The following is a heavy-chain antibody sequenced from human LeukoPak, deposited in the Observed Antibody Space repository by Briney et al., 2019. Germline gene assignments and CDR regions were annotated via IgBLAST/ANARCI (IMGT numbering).Heavy chain of an antibody. Sequence: SETLSLTCTVSGGSISSSSYYWGWIRQPPGKGLEWIGSIYYSGSTYYNPSLKSRVTISVDTSKNQFSLKLSSVTAADTAVYYCARQAMTTVVNVAFDIWGQGTMVTVSS. CDR2: IYYSGST. J-gene: IGHJ3*02. CDR3: ARQAMTTVVNVAFDI. D-gene: IGHD4-23*01. V-gene: IGHV4-39*01. CDR1: GGSISSSSYY.